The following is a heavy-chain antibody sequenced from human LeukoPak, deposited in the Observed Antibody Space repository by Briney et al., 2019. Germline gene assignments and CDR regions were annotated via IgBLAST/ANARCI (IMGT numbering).Heavy chain of an antibody. Sequence: TSETLSLTCAVYGGSFSGYYWSWIRQPPGKGLEWIGEINHSGSTNYNPSLKSRVTISVDTSKNQFSLKLSSVTAADTAVYYCARAPGAEAIDYWGQGTLVTVSS. J-gene: IGHJ4*02. CDR3: ARAPGAEAIDY. D-gene: IGHD6-25*01. CDR2: INHSGST. CDR1: GGSFSGYY. V-gene: IGHV4-34*01.